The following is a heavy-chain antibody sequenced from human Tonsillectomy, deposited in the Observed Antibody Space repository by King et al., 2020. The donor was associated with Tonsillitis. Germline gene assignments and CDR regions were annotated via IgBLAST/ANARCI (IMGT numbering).Heavy chain of an antibody. Sequence: VQLVESGGGLVQPGGSLRLSCAASGFTFSSYSMNWVRQAPGKGLEWVSYISSGSNTIYYADSVRGRFTISRDKAKNSLYLQMNSLRAEDTAVYYCARDWRYYFDYWGQGTLVTVSS. V-gene: IGHV3-48*01. CDR3: ARDWRYYFDY. J-gene: IGHJ4*02. CDR2: ISSGSNTI. CDR1: GFTFSSYS.